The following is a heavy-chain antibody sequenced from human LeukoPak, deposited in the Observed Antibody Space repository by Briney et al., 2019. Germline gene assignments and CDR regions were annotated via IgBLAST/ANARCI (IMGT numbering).Heavy chain of an antibody. V-gene: IGHV3-30*02. Sequence: PGGSLRLSCVASGFTFTNYGMHWVRQAPGKGLEWVAFIRSDGSKNYYGDSVRGRFTISRDTSKNTLYLQMNTLRPEDTPVFYCTKASGRNLYGMNVWGQGPTVIVSS. CDR2: IRSDGSKN. D-gene: IGHD3-10*01. CDR1: GFTFTNYG. CDR3: TKASGRNLYGMNV. J-gene: IGHJ6*02.